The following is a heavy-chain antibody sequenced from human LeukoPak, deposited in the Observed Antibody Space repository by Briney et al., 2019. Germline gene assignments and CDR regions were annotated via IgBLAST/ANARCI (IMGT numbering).Heavy chain of an antibody. Sequence: ASVKVSCKASGYTFTGYYMHWVRQAPGQGLEWMGWINPNSGGTNYARKFQGRVTMTRDTSISTAYMELSRLRSDDTAVYYCARVPAGYCSSTSCYGRGTNWFDPWGQGTLVTVSS. CDR3: ARVPAGYCSSTSCYGRGTNWFDP. CDR1: GYTFTGYY. V-gene: IGHV1-2*02. J-gene: IGHJ5*02. D-gene: IGHD2-2*01. CDR2: INPNSGGT.